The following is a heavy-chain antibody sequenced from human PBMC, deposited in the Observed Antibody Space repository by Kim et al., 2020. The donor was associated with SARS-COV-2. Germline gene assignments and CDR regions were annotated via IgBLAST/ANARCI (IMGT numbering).Heavy chain of an antibody. V-gene: IGHV4-34*01. CDR3: ARGPIIAAAGRSFGY. D-gene: IGHD6-13*01. Sequence: PPLKSRVTISVDTTKNQFSLKLSSVTAADTAVYYCARGPIIAAAGRSFGYWGQGTLVTVSS. J-gene: IGHJ4*02.